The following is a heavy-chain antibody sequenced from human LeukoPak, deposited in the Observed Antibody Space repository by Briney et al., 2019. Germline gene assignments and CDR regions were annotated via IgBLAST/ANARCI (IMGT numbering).Heavy chain of an antibody. J-gene: IGHJ5*02. CDR3: ARVGFSNWWFDP. D-gene: IGHD4-11*01. Sequence: GGSLRLSCAASGFSFSSTAMNWVRQAPGKGLEWVSASGTDGDTYYADSVQGRFTISRDNSKNTLYLQMNSLRAEDTAVYYCARVGFSNWWFDPWGQGTLVTVSS. CDR1: GFSFSSTA. CDR2: SGTDGDT. V-gene: IGHV3-23*01.